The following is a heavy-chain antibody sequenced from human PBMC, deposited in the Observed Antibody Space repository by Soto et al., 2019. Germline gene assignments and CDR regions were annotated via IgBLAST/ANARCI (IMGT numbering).Heavy chain of an antibody. J-gene: IGHJ4*02. D-gene: IGHD4-17*01. CDR3: ARVGGDDFGDSGGFDY. CDR1: GGSFSDYY. Sequence: GPGPETPSETLSLTCAVFGGSFSDYYWSWIRQPPEKGLEWIGYIYYSGRTNYNPSLKSRVSISVDTSKNHFSLQLRSVTAADTAVYYCARVGGDDFGDSGGFDYWGQGTLVTVSS. CDR2: IYYSGRT. V-gene: IGHV4-59*01.